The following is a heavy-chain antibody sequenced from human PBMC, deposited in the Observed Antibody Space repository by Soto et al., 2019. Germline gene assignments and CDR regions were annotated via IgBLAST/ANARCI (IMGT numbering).Heavy chain of an antibody. CDR3: ARRRDRTTSFFDY. J-gene: IGHJ4*01. V-gene: IGHV4-59*01. CDR2: IYYSGST. Sequence: PSETLSLTCTVSGGSISSYYWSWIRQPPGKGLEWIGYIYYSGSTNCNPSLKSRVTISVDTSKSQFSLKLSSVTAADTAVYYCARRRDRTTSFFDYWGQGTLVTVSS. D-gene: IGHD4-17*01. CDR1: GGSISSYY.